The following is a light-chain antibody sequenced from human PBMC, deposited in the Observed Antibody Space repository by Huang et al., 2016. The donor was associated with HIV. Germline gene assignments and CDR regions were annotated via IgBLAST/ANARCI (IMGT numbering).Light chain of an antibody. CDR3: QQYGTSPPLT. J-gene: IGKJ4*01. CDR1: QRVSSSY. CDR2: GAT. V-gene: IGKV3-20*01. Sequence: EIVLTQSPGILSLSLGERATLSCRASQRVSSSYLAWYQQKPGQAPRLLISGATSRATDIPDRFSGSGSGTDFTLTISRLEPEDFAVYYCQQYGTSPPLTFGGGTKVEIK.